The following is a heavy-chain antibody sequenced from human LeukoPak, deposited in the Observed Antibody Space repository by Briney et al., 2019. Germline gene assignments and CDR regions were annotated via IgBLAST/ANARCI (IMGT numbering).Heavy chain of an antibody. J-gene: IGHJ6*02. CDR1: GLTFSDAW. V-gene: IGHV3-15*01. Sequence: PGGSLRLSCVASGLTFSDAWMSWVRQAPGKGLEWVGHIRSNTYGGTTDYAAPVKGRFTISRDDSKNTLYLETNSLKTEDTAVYYCTTDSPMDRGVVIGYYYGRDVWGQGTTVTVSS. CDR2: IRSNTYGGTT. CDR3: TTDSPMDRGVVIGYYYGRDV. D-gene: IGHD3-10*01.